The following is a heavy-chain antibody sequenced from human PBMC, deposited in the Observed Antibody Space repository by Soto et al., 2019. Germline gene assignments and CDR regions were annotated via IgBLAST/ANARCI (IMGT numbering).Heavy chain of an antibody. D-gene: IGHD3-3*01. J-gene: IGHJ6*02. CDR2: IRSKAYGGTT. CDR1: GFTFGDYA. V-gene: IGHV3-49*04. CDR3: TSNDFSYYYYGMDV. Sequence: GSLRLSCTASGFTFGDYAMSWVRQAPGKGLEWVGFIRSKAYGGTTEYAASVKGRFTISRDDSKSIAYLQMNSLKTEDTAVYYCTSNDFSYYYYGMDVWGQGTTVTVSS.